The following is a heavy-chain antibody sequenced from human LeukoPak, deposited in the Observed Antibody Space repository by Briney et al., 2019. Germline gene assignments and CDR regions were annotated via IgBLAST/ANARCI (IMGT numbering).Heavy chain of an antibody. CDR1: GGSMSTYF. D-gene: IGHD2-15*01. Sequence: SETLSLTCIVSGGSMSTYFWSWIRQPAGKGLEWIGRFYSSGNSDYNPSLKSRVTMSADTSKNQFSMQLTSVTAADTAVYYCVRGIVVVAQLGYYFYYMDVWGKGTTVTISS. CDR2: FYSSGNS. J-gene: IGHJ6*03. CDR3: VRGIVVVAQLGYYFYYMDV. V-gene: IGHV4-4*07.